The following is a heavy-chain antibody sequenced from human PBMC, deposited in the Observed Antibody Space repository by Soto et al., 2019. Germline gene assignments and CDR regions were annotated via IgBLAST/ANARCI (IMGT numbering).Heavy chain of an antibody. V-gene: IGHV4-34*01. CDR2: INHSGST. D-gene: IGHD6-13*01. CDR1: GGSFSGYY. CDR3: ARFVSLVRVDY. J-gene: IGHJ4*02. Sequence: SETLSLTCAVYGGSFSGYYWSWIRQPPGKGLEWIGEINHSGSTNYNPSLKSRVTISVDTSKNQFSLKLSSVTAADTAVYYCARFVSLVRVDYWGQGTLVTVSS.